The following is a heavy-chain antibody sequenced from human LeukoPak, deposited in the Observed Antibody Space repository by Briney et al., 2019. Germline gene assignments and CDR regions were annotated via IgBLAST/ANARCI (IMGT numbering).Heavy chain of an antibody. D-gene: IGHD5-18*01. Sequence: SQTLSLTCAISGDSVSSNSAAWNWIRQSPSRGLEWLGRTYYRSKSYNDYAVSVKSRITINPDTSKNQFSLQLNSVTPEDTAVYYCERVKVDTASTDINWFDPWGQGTLVTVSS. J-gene: IGHJ5*02. CDR3: ERVKVDTASTDINWFDP. CDR2: TYYRSKSYN. V-gene: IGHV6-1*01. CDR1: GDSVSSNSAA.